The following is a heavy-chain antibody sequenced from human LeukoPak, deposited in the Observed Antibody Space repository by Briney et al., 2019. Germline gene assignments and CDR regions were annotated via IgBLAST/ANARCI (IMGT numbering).Heavy chain of an antibody. J-gene: IGHJ3*02. D-gene: IGHD1-26*01. Sequence: ASVKVSCKASGYTFTSYAMNWVRQAPGQGLEWMGWINTNTGNPTYAQGFTGRFVFSLDTSVSTAYLQISSLKAEDTAVYYCARDKRTRKWELIDAFDIWGQGTMVTVSS. V-gene: IGHV7-4-1*02. CDR3: ARDKRTRKWELIDAFDI. CDR2: INTNTGNP. CDR1: GYTFTSYA.